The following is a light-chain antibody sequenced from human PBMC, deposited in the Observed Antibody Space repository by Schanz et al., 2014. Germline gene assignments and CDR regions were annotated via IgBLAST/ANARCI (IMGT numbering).Light chain of an antibody. CDR3: QQYSSSRT. CDR1: HSVTSSY. J-gene: IGKJ1*01. Sequence: EIVLTQSPGTLSLSPGERATLSCRSSHSVTSSYLAWYQQKPGQAPRLLIYGASSRATGIPDRFSGSGSGTDFSLTISRLEAEDFAVYYCQQYSSSRTFGQGTKVEIK. V-gene: IGKV3-20*01. CDR2: GAS.